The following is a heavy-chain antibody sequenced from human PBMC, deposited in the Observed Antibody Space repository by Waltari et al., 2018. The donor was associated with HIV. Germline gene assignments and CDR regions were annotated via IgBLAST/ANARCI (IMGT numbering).Heavy chain of an antibody. J-gene: IGHJ6*02. CDR1: GYTFTSYD. CDR3: ARKPLVVLYYYGMDV. Sequence: QVQLVQSGAEVKKPGASVKDSCKASGYTFTSYDIYWVRQATGQGLEWMGWMNPNSGNTGYAQKFQGRVTMTRNTSISTAYMELSSLRSEDTAVYYCARKPLVVLYYYGMDVWGQGTTVTVSS. V-gene: IGHV1-8*01. D-gene: IGHD2-15*01. CDR2: MNPNSGNT.